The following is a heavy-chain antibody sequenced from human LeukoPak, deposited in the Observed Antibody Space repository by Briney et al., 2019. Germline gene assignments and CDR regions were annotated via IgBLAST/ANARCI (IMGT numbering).Heavy chain of an antibody. J-gene: IGHJ4*02. V-gene: IGHV3-23*01. CDR2: ISGGGGST. Sequence: GGSLRLSCAASGFTFSSYAMSWVRQAPGKGLEWVSAISGGGGSTYYADSVKGRFTISRDNSKNTLYLQMNSLRAEDTAVYYCAKDQRPLFWSGYQGGSDYWGQGTLVTVSS. CDR3: AKDQRPLFWSGYQGGSDY. CDR1: GFTFSSYA. D-gene: IGHD3-3*01.